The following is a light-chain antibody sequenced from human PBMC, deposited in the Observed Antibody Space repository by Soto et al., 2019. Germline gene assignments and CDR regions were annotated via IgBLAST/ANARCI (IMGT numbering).Light chain of an antibody. Sequence: QSALTQPASVSGSPGQSITISCTGTSSDVGGYNRVSWYQQHPDKAPKLIIYEVTNRPSGISNRFSRSKSGDTASLTISGLQAEDEADYYCYSYRSGSAHVFGTGTKVTVL. J-gene: IGLJ1*01. CDR2: EVT. CDR1: SSDVGGYNR. V-gene: IGLV2-14*01. CDR3: YSYRSGSAHV.